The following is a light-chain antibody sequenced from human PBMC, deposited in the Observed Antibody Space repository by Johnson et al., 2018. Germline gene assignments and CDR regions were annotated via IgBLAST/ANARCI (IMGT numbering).Light chain of an antibody. CDR3: GTWDSSLSAGNV. Sequence: QSVLTQPPSVSAAPGQKVTISCSGSSSNIGNNYVSWYQQLPGTATKLLIYENNKRPSGIPDRFSGSKSGTSATLGITALQTGDEADYYCGTWDSSLSAGNVFGTGTKVTVL. CDR1: SSNIGNNY. CDR2: ENN. J-gene: IGLJ1*01. V-gene: IGLV1-51*02.